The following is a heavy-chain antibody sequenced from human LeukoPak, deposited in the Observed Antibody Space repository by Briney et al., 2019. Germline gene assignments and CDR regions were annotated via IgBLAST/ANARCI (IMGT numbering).Heavy chain of an antibody. CDR2: INTNTGNP. Sequence: GASVKVSCKASGYTFTSYAMNWVRQAPGQGLEWMGWINTNTGNPTYAQGFTGRFVFSLDTSVSTAYLQISSLRAEDTAVYYCARGVPYYGGNPRSPAGWFDPWGQETLVTVSS. J-gene: IGHJ5*02. D-gene: IGHD4-23*01. V-gene: IGHV7-4-1*02. CDR1: GYTFTSYA. CDR3: ARGVPYYGGNPRSPAGWFDP.